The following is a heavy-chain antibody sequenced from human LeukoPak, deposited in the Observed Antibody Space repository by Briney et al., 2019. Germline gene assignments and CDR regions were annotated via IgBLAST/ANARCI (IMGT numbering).Heavy chain of an antibody. CDR1: GYTFTNYG. V-gene: IGHV1-18*01. CDR3: ARVKDLQSGMSSGSRRYYFDY. D-gene: IGHD3-22*01. Sequence: ASVKVSCKASGYTFTNYGITWVRQAPGQGLEWMGWISVYNGNTNYPQKLQGRVTMTTDTPTSTAYMELRSLRSDDTAVYYCARVKDLQSGMSSGSRRYYFDYWGQGTLVTVSS. CDR2: ISVYNGNT. J-gene: IGHJ4*02.